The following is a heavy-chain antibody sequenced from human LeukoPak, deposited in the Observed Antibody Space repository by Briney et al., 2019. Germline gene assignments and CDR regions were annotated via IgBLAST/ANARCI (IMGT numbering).Heavy chain of an antibody. CDR2: ISSSGSTT. Sequence: PGGSLRLSCAASGFTFSSYEMNWVRQAPGKGLEWVSYISSSGSTTYYADSVKGRFTISRDNAKNSLYLQMNSLRAEDTAVYYCAGSWYEFDYWGQGTLVTVSS. J-gene: IGHJ4*02. CDR3: AGSWYEFDY. D-gene: IGHD6-13*01. CDR1: GFTFSSYE. V-gene: IGHV3-48*03.